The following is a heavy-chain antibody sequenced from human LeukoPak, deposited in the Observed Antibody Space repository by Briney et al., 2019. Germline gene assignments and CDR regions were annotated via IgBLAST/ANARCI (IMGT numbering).Heavy chain of an antibody. V-gene: IGHV4-39*07. CDR1: GGSISSSTYF. D-gene: IGHD6-6*01. CDR2: IYYSGTT. Sequence: SETLSLTCTVSGGSISSSTYFRGWVRQPPGKGLEWIGSIYYSGTTYYNPSLKSRVSMSVDTSKNQFSLKLTSVTAADTAVYYCARKYGSSSPHYWGQGTLVTVSS. CDR3: ARKYGSSSPHY. J-gene: IGHJ4*02.